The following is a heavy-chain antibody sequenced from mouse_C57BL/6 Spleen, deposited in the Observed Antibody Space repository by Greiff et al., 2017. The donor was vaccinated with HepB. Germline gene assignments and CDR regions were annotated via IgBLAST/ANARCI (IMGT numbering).Heavy chain of an antibody. CDR2: INPSSGYT. CDR3: ARSPDGYYVFAY. D-gene: IGHD2-3*01. Sequence: VQLVESGAELARPGASVKMSCKASGYTFTSYTMHWVKQRPGQGLEWIGYINPSSGYTKYNQKFKDKATLTADKSSSTAYMQLSSLTSEDSAVYYCARSPDGYYVFAYWGQGTLVTVSA. V-gene: IGHV1-4*01. J-gene: IGHJ3*01. CDR1: GYTFTSYT.